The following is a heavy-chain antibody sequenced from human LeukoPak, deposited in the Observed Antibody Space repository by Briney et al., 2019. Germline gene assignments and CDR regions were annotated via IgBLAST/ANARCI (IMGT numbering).Heavy chain of an antibody. CDR3: ARRSGVRGVIGVYNV. D-gene: IGHD3-10*01. V-gene: IGHV4-39*01. Sequence: PSETLSLTCTVSGGSISSSSYYWGWIRQPPGKGLEWIGSIYYSGSTYYNPSLKSRVTISVDTSKNQFSLKLSSVTAADTAVYYCARRSGVRGVIGVYNVWGKGTTVTISS. CDR1: GGSISSSSYY. CDR2: IYYSGST. J-gene: IGHJ6*04.